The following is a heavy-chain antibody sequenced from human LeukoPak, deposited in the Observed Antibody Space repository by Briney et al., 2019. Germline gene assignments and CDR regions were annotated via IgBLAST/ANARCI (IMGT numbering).Heavy chain of an antibody. CDR2: INPNSGGT. D-gene: IGHD3-10*01. CDR3: ARGGTVVRGADDAFDI. J-gene: IGHJ3*02. Sequence: ASVKVSCKASGYSFTGYSMHWVRQAPGQGLEWMGWINPNSGGTKFAQKFQGRVTMTRDTSISTAYMEVSRLRSDDTAVYYCARGGTVVRGADDAFDIWGQGTMVTVS. V-gene: IGHV1-2*02. CDR1: GYSFTGYS.